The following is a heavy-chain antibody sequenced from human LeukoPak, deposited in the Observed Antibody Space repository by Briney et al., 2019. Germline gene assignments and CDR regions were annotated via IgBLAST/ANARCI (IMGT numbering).Heavy chain of an antibody. CDR2: ISGSGGST. CDR1: GFTFSSYA. Sequence: GGSLRLSCAASGFTFSSYAMSWVRQAPGKGLEWVSAISGSGGSTYYADSVKGRFTISRDNFKNTLYLQMDSLRPEDTAVYYCARDQTLYSSSSEFDYWGQGTLVTVSS. J-gene: IGHJ4*02. CDR3: ARDQTLYSSSSEFDY. D-gene: IGHD6-6*01. V-gene: IGHV3-23*01.